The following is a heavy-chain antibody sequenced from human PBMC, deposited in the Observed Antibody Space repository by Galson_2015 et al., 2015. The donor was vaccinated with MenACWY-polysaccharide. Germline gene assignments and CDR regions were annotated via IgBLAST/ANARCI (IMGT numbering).Heavy chain of an antibody. CDR3: ARGKGYCSSTSCYRVALSSSHAFDI. D-gene: IGHD2-2*02. J-gene: IGHJ3*02. Sequence: SLRLSCAASGFTVSSNYMSWVRQAPGKGLEWVSVIYSGGSTYYADSVKGRFTISRDNSKNTLYLQMISLRAEDTAVYYCARGKGYCSSTSCYRVALSSSHAFDIWGQGTVVPVSS. CDR1: GFTVSSNY. CDR2: IYSGGST. V-gene: IGHV3-53*05.